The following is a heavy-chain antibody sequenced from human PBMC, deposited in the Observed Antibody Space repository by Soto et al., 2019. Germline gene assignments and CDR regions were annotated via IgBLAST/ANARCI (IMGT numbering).Heavy chain of an antibody. CDR3: ARDIAQSSSGWYRGPHYFDY. D-gene: IGHD6-19*01. CDR2: INTSGGST. CDR1: GYTFTSYY. Sequence: GASVMVSCKASGYTFTSYYMHWVRQAPGQGLEWMGIINTSGGSTSYAQKFQGRVTMTRDTSTSTVYMELSSLRSEDTAVYYCARDIAQSSSGWYRGPHYFDYWGQGTLVTVSS. J-gene: IGHJ4*02. V-gene: IGHV1-46*01.